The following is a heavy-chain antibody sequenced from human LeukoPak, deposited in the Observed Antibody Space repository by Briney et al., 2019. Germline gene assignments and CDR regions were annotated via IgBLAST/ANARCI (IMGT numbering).Heavy chain of an antibody. V-gene: IGHV3-23*01. CDR3: AKAPYSSSSGTFDY. Sequence: GGSLRLSCAASGFTFNTYKMHWVRQAPGKGLEWVSAISGSGGSTYYADSVKGRFTISRDNSKNTLYLQMNSLRAEDTAVYYCAKAPYSSSSGTFDYWGQGTLVTVSS. CDR1: GFTFNTYK. CDR2: ISGSGGST. D-gene: IGHD6-6*01. J-gene: IGHJ4*02.